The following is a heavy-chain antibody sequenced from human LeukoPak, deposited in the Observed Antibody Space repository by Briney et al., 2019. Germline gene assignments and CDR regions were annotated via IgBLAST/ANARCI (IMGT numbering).Heavy chain of an antibody. CDR3: ARDTVTKVDY. CDR2: INPNSGGT. D-gene: IGHD4-11*01. V-gene: IGHV1-2*02. CDR1: GYTFTGYY. J-gene: IGHJ4*02. Sequence: GASVRVSCTASGYTFTGYYMHWVRQAPGQGLEWMGWINPNSGGTNYAQKFQGRVTMTRDTSISTAYMELSRLRSDDTAVYYWARDTVTKVDYWGQGTLVTVSS.